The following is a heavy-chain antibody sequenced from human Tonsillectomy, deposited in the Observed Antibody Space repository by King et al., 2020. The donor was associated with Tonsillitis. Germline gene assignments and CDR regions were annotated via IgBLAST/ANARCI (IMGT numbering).Heavy chain of an antibody. D-gene: IGHD3-3*01. Sequence: VQLVESGGGVVQPGGSLRLSCAASGFPFSTYGMHWVRQAPGKGLEWLAFIRYDGSNKYSADSVKGRLTISRDNSKNTLYLQMNSLRAEDTAIYYCAKGKSNYDLWSGLDYWGQGTLDTVSS. V-gene: IGHV3-30*02. J-gene: IGHJ4*02. CDR3: AKGKSNYDLWSGLDY. CDR1: GFPFSTYG. CDR2: IRYDGSNK.